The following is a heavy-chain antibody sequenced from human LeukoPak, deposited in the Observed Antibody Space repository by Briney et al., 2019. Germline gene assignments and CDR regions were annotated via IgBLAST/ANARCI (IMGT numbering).Heavy chain of an antibody. CDR2: IHPNSGDT. Sequence: ASLKLSCTASAYTFTDYYIHWVRQAPGQGLEWMGSIHPNSGDTNYAQKFQGRVTMTRDTSISTAYMELSRLSSDDTAVFYCARDSSGPLNWFDPWGQGTLVTVSS. J-gene: IGHJ5*02. CDR1: AYTFTDYY. D-gene: IGHD6-25*01. V-gene: IGHV1-2*02. CDR3: ARDSSGPLNWFDP.